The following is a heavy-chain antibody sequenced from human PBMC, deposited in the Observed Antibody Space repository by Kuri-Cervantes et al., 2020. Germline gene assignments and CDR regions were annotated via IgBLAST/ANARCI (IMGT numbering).Heavy chain of an antibody. CDR3: ARVQLGMSGWFDP. Sequence: GGSLRLSCAASGFTFSSYDMHWVRQATGKGLEWVSAIGTAGDTYYPGSVKGRFTISRDNAKNTLYLQMNSLRAEDTAVYYCARVQLGMSGWFDPWGQGTLVTVSS. CDR2: IGTAGDT. J-gene: IGHJ5*02. D-gene: IGHD7-27*01. V-gene: IGHV3-13*01. CDR1: GFTFSSYD.